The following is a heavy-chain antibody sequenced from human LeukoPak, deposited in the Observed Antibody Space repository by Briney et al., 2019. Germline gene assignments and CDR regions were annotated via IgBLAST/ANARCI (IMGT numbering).Heavy chain of an antibody. J-gene: IGHJ3*02. CDR3: ARTKTTSSLDAFDI. Sequence: PGGSLRLSCAASGFTFSSYAMHWVRQAPGKGLEWVAVISYDGSNKYYADSVKGRFTISRDNSKNTLYLKMNSLRAEDTAVYYCARTKTTSSLDAFDIWGQGTMVTVSS. V-gene: IGHV3-30*04. CDR2: ISYDGSNK. CDR1: GFTFSSYA. D-gene: IGHD1-14*01.